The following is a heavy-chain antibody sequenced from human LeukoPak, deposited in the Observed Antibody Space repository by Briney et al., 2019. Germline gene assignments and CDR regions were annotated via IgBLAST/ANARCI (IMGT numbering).Heavy chain of an antibody. Sequence: GGSLRLSCAASGFTFDDYAMHWVRQAPGKGLEWVSGISWNSGSIGYADSVKGRFTISRDNAKNSLYLQMNSLRAEDTAVYYCAPGIARYWGQGTLVTVSS. CDR2: ISWNSGSI. D-gene: IGHD6-13*01. V-gene: IGHV3-9*01. CDR1: GFTFDDYA. CDR3: APGIARY. J-gene: IGHJ4*02.